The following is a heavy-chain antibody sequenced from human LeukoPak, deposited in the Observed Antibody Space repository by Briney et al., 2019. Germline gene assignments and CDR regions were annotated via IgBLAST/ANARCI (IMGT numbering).Heavy chain of an antibody. CDR1: GYSISSGYY. CDR3: ARAAAGTNWFDP. D-gene: IGHD6-13*01. CDR2: IYHSGST. Sequence: SETLSLTCTVSGYSISSGYYWGWIRQPPGKGLEWIGSIYHSGSTYYNPSLKSRVTISVDTSKNQFSLKLSSVTAADTAVYYCARAAAGTNWFDPWGQGTLVTVSS. J-gene: IGHJ5*02. V-gene: IGHV4-38-2*02.